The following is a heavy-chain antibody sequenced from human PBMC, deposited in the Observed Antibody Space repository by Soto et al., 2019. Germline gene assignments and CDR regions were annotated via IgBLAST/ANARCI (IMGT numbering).Heavy chain of an antibody. J-gene: IGHJ6*02. CDR3: AKGILSATIGPYAMDV. V-gene: IGHV3-30*18. CDR1: GFSFNSYR. CDR2: ISYDGGNI. Sequence: GGSLRLSCAASGFSFNSYRMSWVRQAPGKGLEWVGVISYDGGNIYYADSVKGRFTISRDNSKNTLYVQVKSLRPEDTAVYYCAKGILSATIGPYAMDVWGQGTTVTVSS. D-gene: IGHD3-16*01.